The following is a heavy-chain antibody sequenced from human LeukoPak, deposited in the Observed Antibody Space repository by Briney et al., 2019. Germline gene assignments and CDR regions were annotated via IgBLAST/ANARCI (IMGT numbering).Heavy chain of an antibody. Sequence: SVKVSCKASGGTFSSYAISWVRQAPGQGLEWMGGIIPIFGTANYAQKFQGRVTITTDESASTAYMELSSLRSEDTAVYYCAQGKYCSSTSCYAFDYWGQGTLVTVSS. D-gene: IGHD2-2*01. CDR1: GGTFSSYA. J-gene: IGHJ4*02. CDR3: AQGKYCSSTSCYAFDY. V-gene: IGHV1-69*05. CDR2: IIPIFGTA.